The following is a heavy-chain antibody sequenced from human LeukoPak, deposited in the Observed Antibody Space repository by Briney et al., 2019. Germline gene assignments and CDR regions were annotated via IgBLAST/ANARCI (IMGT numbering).Heavy chain of an antibody. CDR2: IIPIFGTA. Sequence: GASVKVSCKASGGTFSSYAISWVRQAPGQGLEWMGGIIPIFGTANYAQKFQGRVTITADESTSTAYMEPSSLRSEDTAVYYCARDFSHLPYCSSTSCYHDAFDIWGQGTMVTVSS. V-gene: IGHV1-69*13. J-gene: IGHJ3*02. CDR1: GGTFSSYA. D-gene: IGHD2-2*01. CDR3: ARDFSHLPYCSSTSCYHDAFDI.